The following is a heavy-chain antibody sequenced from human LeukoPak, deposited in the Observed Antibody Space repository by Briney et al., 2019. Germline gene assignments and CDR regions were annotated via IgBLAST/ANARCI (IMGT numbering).Heavy chain of an antibody. CDR1: GFTFGNYW. D-gene: IGHD6-13*01. CDR3: ARDPGSSSFDY. J-gene: IGHJ4*01. V-gene: IGHV3-7*01. Sequence: GGSLRLSCVASGFTFGNYWMSWVRQAPGKGLEFVANIKRDGSYKNYVDSVKGRFTISRDNAENSVHLQIHSLRAEDTAIYYCARDPGSSSFDYWGQGALVIVSS. CDR2: IKRDGSYK.